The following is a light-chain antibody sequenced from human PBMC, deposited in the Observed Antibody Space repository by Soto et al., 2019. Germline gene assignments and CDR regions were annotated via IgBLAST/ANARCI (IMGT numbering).Light chain of an antibody. Sequence: QSALTQPPSASGSPGQSVTISCTGTNSDVGGYNYVSWYQQHPGKAPKLMIYEVSKRPSGVPDRFSGSKSGNTASLTVSGLQAEDEAYYYCNSYAGSNNVVFGGGTKLTVL. CDR2: EVS. CDR1: NSDVGGYNY. J-gene: IGLJ2*01. CDR3: NSYAGSNNVV. V-gene: IGLV2-8*01.